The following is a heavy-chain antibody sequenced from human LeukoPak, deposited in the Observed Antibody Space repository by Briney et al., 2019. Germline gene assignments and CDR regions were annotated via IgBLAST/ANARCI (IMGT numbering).Heavy chain of an antibody. Sequence: PGGSLKLSCAASGFTFSTYGMHWVRQAPGKGLEWVAFIRYDENNKYYADFVKGRFTISRDNSKNTLYLHMNSLRTEDTAVYYCAKIEGKYQLANVPDHWGQGTLVTVSS. J-gene: IGHJ4*02. D-gene: IGHD2-2*01. CDR3: AKIEGKYQLANVPDH. CDR2: IRYDENNK. V-gene: IGHV3-30*02. CDR1: GFTFSTYG.